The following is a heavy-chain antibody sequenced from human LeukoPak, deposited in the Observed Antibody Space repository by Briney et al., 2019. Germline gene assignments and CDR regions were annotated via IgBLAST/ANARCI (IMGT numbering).Heavy chain of an antibody. V-gene: IGHV3-30-3*01. Sequence: AGGSLRLSCAASGFTFSSYAMPWVRQAPGKGLEWVAVISYDGSNKYYADSVKGRFTISRDNSKNTLYLQMSSLRAEDTAVYYCARESRRDGYNFDYWGQGTLVTVSS. CDR1: GFTFSSYA. D-gene: IGHD5-24*01. CDR3: ARESRRDGYNFDY. CDR2: ISYDGSNK. J-gene: IGHJ4*02.